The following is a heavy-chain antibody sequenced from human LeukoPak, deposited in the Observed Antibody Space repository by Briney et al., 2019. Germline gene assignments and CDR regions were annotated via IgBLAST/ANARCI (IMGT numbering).Heavy chain of an antibody. D-gene: IGHD1-26*01. CDR2: IYYSGST. J-gene: IGHJ5*02. V-gene: IGHV4-39*01. CDR1: RDSMSSYY. CDR3: ARHKVGATTGNWFDP. Sequence: PSETLSLTCILPRDSMSSYYWGWIRQPPGKGLEWIGSIYYSGSTYYNPSLKSRVTISVDTSKNQFSLKLSSVTAADTAVYYCARHKVGATTGNWFDPWGQGTLVTVSS.